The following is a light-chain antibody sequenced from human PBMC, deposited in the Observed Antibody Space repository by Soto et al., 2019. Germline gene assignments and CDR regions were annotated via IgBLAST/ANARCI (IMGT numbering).Light chain of an antibody. CDR1: QSVSSY. Sequence: EIVLTQSPATLSLSPGERATLSCRASQSVSSYLAWYQQKPGQAPRLLIYDASNRANGIPARFSGSGSGTGLTLTISSLEPEGFAVYYCQQSSNWPLTFGGGTKVEIK. CDR2: DAS. J-gene: IGKJ4*02. V-gene: IGKV3-11*01. CDR3: QQSSNWPLT.